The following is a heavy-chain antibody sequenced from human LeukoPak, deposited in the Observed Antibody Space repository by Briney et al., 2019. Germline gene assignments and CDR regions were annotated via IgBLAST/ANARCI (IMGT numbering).Heavy chain of an antibody. CDR2: VSYRGNS. J-gene: IGHJ4*02. Sequence: SETVSLTCTVSGGTITSSDSYWSWIRQPPGKGLEWIGYVSYRGNSDYNPSLKSRVTISRDTSNNHFSLRLSSVTAADTAIYYCATINWNARSVFSYWGPGTLVTVSS. D-gene: IGHD1-20*01. V-gene: IGHV4-39*01. CDR3: ATINWNARSVFSY. CDR1: GGTITSSDSY.